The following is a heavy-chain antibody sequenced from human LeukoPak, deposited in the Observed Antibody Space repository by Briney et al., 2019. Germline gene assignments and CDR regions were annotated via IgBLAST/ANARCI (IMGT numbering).Heavy chain of an antibody. Sequence: GGSLRLSCAASGFTFSSYAMTWVRQAPGKGLEWVSAISGSGGSPYYADSVKGRFTISRDNSKNTMYVQMNSLRAEDTAVYYCATGGGYDFWSGYRYFDYWGQGTLVIVSS. D-gene: IGHD3-3*01. CDR1: GFTFSSYA. CDR2: ISGSGGSP. CDR3: ATGGGYDFWSGYRYFDY. J-gene: IGHJ4*02. V-gene: IGHV3-23*01.